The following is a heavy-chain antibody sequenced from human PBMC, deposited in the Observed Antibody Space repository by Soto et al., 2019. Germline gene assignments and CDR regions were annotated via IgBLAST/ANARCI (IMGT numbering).Heavy chain of an antibody. CDR2: ISGSGSST. D-gene: IGHD1-7*01. Sequence: GGSLRLSCAASGFTFSSYAMSWVRQAPGKGLEWVSGISGSGSSTYYADSVKGRFTISRDNSKNTLYLQVNSLRADDTAVYYCARRNWNYVAFDIWGQGTMVTVSS. J-gene: IGHJ3*02. CDR1: GFTFSSYA. V-gene: IGHV3-23*01. CDR3: ARRNWNYVAFDI.